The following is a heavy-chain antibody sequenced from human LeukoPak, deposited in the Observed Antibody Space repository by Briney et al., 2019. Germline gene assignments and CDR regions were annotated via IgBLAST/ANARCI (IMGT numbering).Heavy chain of an antibody. J-gene: IGHJ4*02. V-gene: IGHV4-39*07. CDR1: GGSIRSSSYY. Sequence: SETLSLTCTVSGGSIRSSSYYWDWIRQPPGKGLEWIGSIYYSGSTYYNSSLKSRVTISVDTSKNQFSLKLSSVTAADTAVYYCAREPYIGVVVAAPDYWGQGTLVTVSS. D-gene: IGHD2-15*01. CDR3: AREPYIGVVVAAPDY. CDR2: IYYSGST.